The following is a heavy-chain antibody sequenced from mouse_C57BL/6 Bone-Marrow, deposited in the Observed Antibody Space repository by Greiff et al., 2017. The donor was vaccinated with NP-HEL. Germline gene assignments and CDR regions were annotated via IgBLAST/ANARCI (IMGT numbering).Heavy chain of an antibody. CDR2: IDPENGDT. CDR1: GFNIKDDY. J-gene: IGHJ2*01. CDR3: TTYDGSSFDY. D-gene: IGHD1-1*01. V-gene: IGHV14-4*01. Sequence: VQLQQSGAELVRPGASVKLSCTASGFNIKDDYMHWVKQRPEQGLEWIGWIDPENGDTEYASKFQGKATITADTSSNTAYLQLSSLTSEDTAVYYCTTYDGSSFDYWGQGTTLTVSS.